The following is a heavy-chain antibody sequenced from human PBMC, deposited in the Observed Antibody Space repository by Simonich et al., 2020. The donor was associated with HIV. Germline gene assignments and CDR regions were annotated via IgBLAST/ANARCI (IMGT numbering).Heavy chain of an antibody. Sequence: QVQLQQWGAGLLKPSETLSLTCAVYGGSFSGYYWSWIRQPPGKGLEWIGEINHSGITNYKSSLNSRATISVDKSKNQFSLKLSSVTAADTAIYYCARRDRELILYFDYWGQGNLVIVSS. V-gene: IGHV4-34*01. D-gene: IGHD3-3*01. CDR3: ARRDRELILYFDY. J-gene: IGHJ4*02. CDR1: GGSFSGYY. CDR2: INHSGIT.